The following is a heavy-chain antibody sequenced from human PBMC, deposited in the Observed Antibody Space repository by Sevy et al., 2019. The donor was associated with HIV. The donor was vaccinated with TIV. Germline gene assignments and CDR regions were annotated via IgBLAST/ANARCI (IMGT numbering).Heavy chain of an antibody. Sequence: GGSLRLSCEVSGFTLSTHVMNWVRQAPGKGLDWVAAISYDESTKYYADSVNGRFTISRHNSKHSLFLQMKSVTPEYTAVYYCARDPRLYGDNVEGFDSWGQGTLVTVSS. D-gene: IGHD4-17*01. V-gene: IGHV3-30*03. CDR3: ARDPRLYGDNVEGFDS. J-gene: IGHJ4*02. CDR2: ISYDESTK. CDR1: GFTLSTHV.